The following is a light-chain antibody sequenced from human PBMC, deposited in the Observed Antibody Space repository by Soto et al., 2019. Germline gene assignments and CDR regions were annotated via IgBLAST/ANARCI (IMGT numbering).Light chain of an antibody. Sequence: DIQMPQSPSTLSAYVGARVTITCRASQSISSWLAWYQQKPGKAPKLLIYDASSLESGVPSRFSGSGSGTEFTLTISSLQPDDFATYYCQQYNSYLLTFGGGTKVDIK. CDR1: QSISSW. CDR2: DAS. V-gene: IGKV1-5*01. CDR3: QQYNSYLLT. J-gene: IGKJ4*01.